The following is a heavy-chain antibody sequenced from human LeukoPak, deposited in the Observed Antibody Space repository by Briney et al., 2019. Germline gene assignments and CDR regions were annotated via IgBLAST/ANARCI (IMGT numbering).Heavy chain of an antibody. CDR3: ARVGMDDYYDSIWAFDI. CDR1: DGSISSYY. J-gene: IGHJ3*02. V-gene: IGHV4-4*07. CDR2: IYTSGST. Sequence: PSETLSLTCTVSDGSISSYYWSWIRQPAGKGLEWIGRIYTSGSTNYNPSLKSRVTMSVDTSKNQFSLKLSSVTAADTAVYYCARVGMDDYYDSIWAFDIWGQGTMVTVSS. D-gene: IGHD3-22*01.